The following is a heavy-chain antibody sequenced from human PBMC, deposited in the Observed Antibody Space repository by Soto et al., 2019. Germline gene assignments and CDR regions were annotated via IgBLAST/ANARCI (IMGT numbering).Heavy chain of an antibody. Sequence: QVQLVQSGAEVKKPGSSVKVSCKASGGTFSSYAINWVRQAPGQGLEWMGVFIPIVGTTNYAQKFQGRVTXTXHXXTSTAYMDASIARSEDTAVHYCAMEQDNGDYVGYNFAGMHVWGQGIKVTASS. V-gene: IGHV1-69*05. CDR2: FIPIVGTT. CDR3: AMEQDNGDYVGYNFAGMHV. J-gene: IGHJ6*02. CDR1: GGTFSSYA. D-gene: IGHD4-17*01.